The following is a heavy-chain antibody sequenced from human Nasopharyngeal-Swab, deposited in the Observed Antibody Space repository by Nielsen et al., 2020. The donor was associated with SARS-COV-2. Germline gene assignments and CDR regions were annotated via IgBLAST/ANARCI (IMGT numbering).Heavy chain of an antibody. D-gene: IGHD3-16*02. CDR1: GYSFTSYW. V-gene: IGHV5-51*01. CDR2: IYPGDSDT. CDR3: ARAKAMITFGGVIVSDYYYGMDV. J-gene: IGHJ6*02. Sequence: GESLKISCQGSGYSFTSYWIGWVRQMPGKGLEWMGIIYPGDSDTRYSLSFQGQVTISADKSISTAYLQWSSLKASDTAMYYCARAKAMITFGGVIVSDYYYGMDVWGQGTTVTVSS.